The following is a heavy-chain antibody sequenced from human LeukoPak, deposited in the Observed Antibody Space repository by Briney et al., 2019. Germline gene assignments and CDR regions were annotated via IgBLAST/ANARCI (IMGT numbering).Heavy chain of an antibody. V-gene: IGHV3-33*01. D-gene: IGHD2-15*01. CDR2: IWYDGSNK. J-gene: IGHJ4*02. CDR1: GFTFSSYG. Sequence: QPGRSLRLSCAASGFTFSSYGMHWVRQAPGKGLEWVAVIWYDGSNKYYADSVEGRFTISRDNSKNTLYLQMNSLRAEDTAVYYCARDQNLGGGSCYIWGQGTLVTVSS. CDR3: ARDQNLGGGSCYI.